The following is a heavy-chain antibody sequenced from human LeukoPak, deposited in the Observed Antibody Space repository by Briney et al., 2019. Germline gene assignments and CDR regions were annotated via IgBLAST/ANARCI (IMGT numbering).Heavy chain of an antibody. J-gene: IGHJ5*02. CDR1: GGSINSYY. Sequence: SETLSLTCIVSGGSINSYYWSWIRQPVGKGLEWIGRVYSSGSTNYNPSLKSRVSMSVDTSKNQFFLNLSSVTAADTAVYYCARVAGYSYGPINHWGQGTLVTVSS. CDR3: ARVAGYSYGPINH. D-gene: IGHD5-18*01. CDR2: VYSSGST. V-gene: IGHV4-4*07.